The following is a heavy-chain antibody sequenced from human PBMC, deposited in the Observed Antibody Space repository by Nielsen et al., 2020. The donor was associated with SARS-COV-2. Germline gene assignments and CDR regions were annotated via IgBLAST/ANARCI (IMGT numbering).Heavy chain of an antibody. V-gene: IGHV1-8*01. CDR1: GYTFTSND. J-gene: IGHJ6*02. Sequence: ASVKVSCKASGYTFTSNDINWVRQATGQGLEWMGWMNPNSGNTGYAQKFQGRVTMTRDTSISTAYMELSRLRSDDTAVYYCAAVDTAMVTQGPYYYYGMDVWGQGTTVTVSS. CDR2: MNPNSGNT. D-gene: IGHD5-18*01. CDR3: AAVDTAMVTQGPYYYYGMDV.